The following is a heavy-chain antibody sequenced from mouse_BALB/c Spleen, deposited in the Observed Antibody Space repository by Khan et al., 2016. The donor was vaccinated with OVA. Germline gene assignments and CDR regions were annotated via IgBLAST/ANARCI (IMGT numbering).Heavy chain of an antibody. CDR1: GYSITSDYA. J-gene: IGHJ4*01. CDR3: ASELGRYDALDY. D-gene: IGHD4-1*01. Sequence: EVQLQESGPGLVKPSQSLSLTCTVTGYSITSDYAWNWIRQFPGNKLEWMGYISYSGSTTYNPSLKSRIPITRDPSKDQFFLQLKSLTSEDTATYYCASELGRYDALDYWGQGTSVTVSS. V-gene: IGHV3-2*02. CDR2: ISYSGST.